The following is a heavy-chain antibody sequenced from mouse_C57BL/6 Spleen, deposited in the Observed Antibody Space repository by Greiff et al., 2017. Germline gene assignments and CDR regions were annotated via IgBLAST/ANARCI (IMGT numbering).Heavy chain of an antibody. J-gene: IGHJ4*01. CDR2: IDPSDSET. CDR1: GYTFTSYW. D-gene: IGHD3-2*02. Sequence: QVQLQQPGAELVRPGSSVKLSCKASGYTFTSYWMHWVKQRPIQGLEWIGNIDPSDSETHYNQKFKDKATLTVDKSSSTAYMQLSSLTSEDSAVYYCARAAQATRYYAMDYWGQGTSVTVSS. CDR3: ARAAQATRYYAMDY. V-gene: IGHV1-52*01.